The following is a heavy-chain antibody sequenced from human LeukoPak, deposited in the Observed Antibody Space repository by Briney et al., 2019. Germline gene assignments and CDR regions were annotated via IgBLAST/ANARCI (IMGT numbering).Heavy chain of an antibody. CDR3: ARRAGAYSHPYDY. D-gene: IGHD4/OR15-4a*01. Sequence: PTGGSLRLSCAASGFTFSSYEMSWVRQAPGKGLEWVSFIYSGGSTYYADSVKGRFTISRDNSKNTLYLQMNSLRADDTAVYYCARRAGAYSHPYDYWGQGTLVTVSS. J-gene: IGHJ4*02. CDR1: GFTFSSYE. V-gene: IGHV3-53*01. CDR2: IYSGGST.